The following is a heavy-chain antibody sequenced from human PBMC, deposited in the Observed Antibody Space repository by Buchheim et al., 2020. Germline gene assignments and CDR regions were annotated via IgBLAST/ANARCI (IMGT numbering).Heavy chain of an antibody. CDR1: GYTFTSYY. CDR3: ARARGGDFWSGYQTYYFDY. D-gene: IGHD3-3*01. V-gene: IGHV1-46*01. Sequence: QVQLVQSGAEVKKPGASVKVSCKASGYTFTSYYMHWVRQAPGQGLEWMGIINPSGGSTSYAQKFQGRVTMTRDKSTSTVCMELSSLRSEDTAVYYCARARGGDFWSGYQTYYFDYWGQGTL. CDR2: INPSGGST. J-gene: IGHJ4*02.